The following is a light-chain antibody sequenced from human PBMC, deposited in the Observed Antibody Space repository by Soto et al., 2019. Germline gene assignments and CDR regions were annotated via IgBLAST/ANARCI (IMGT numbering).Light chain of an antibody. V-gene: IGKV3-15*01. CDR3: QQYGSSPIT. Sequence: EIVMTQSPATLSVSPGERATLSCRASQSVSSNLAWYQQKPGQAPRLLIYGASTRATGIPARFSGSGSATDFTLTISRLEPEDFALYYCQQYGSSPITFGQGTRLE. J-gene: IGKJ5*01. CDR2: GAS. CDR1: QSVSSN.